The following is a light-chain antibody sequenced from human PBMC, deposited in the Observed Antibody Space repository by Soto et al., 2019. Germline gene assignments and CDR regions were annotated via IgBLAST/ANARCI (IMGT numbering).Light chain of an antibody. V-gene: IGKV1-5*03. J-gene: IGKJ1*01. Sequence: DIQMTQSTSALSASVGDRVTIACRASPTIGNWLAWYQQKPGKAPNLLIYKESTLESGVPSRFSASGSGTESTLTINCLQRDDYATNYCQQYNSYPWTVGQGTNVDIK. CDR2: KES. CDR3: QQYNSYPWT. CDR1: PTIGNW.